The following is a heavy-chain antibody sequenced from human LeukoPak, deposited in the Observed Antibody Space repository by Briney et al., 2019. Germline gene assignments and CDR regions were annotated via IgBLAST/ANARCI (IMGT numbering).Heavy chain of an antibody. CDR3: ARSQAVVSSSLYYYYMDV. J-gene: IGHJ6*03. CDR2: TSANNRNT. Sequence: GASAKVSCKASGYTFLSHGFSWVRQAPGQALEWMGWTSANNRNTNYAQRLQGRVTMTTDTSTNTAYMERRTLRSDDTAVYYCARSQAVVSSSLYYYYMDVWGKGTTIIVSS. CDR1: GYTFLSHG. D-gene: IGHD2-2*01. V-gene: IGHV1-18*01.